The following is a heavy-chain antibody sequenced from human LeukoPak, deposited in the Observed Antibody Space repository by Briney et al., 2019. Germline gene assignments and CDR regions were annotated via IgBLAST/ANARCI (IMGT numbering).Heavy chain of an antibody. CDR2: IRKKANRYTT. D-gene: IGHD2-2*01. CDR3: ARAEVGYCSDTICYGFDY. CDR1: GFTFSDHY. Sequence: GGCLRLSCAASGFTFSDHYMDWVRQAPGKGLEWVGRIRKKANRYTTEYAASVKGRFTISRDDSKNSLYLQMNSLKTEDTAVYYCARAEVGYCSDTICYGFDYWGQGTLVTVSS. J-gene: IGHJ4*02. V-gene: IGHV3-72*01.